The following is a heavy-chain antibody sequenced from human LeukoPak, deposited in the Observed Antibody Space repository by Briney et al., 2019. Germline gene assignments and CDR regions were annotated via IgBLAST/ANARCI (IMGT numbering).Heavy chain of an antibody. CDR3: ARCRHGNCDYFDY. J-gene: IGHJ4*02. V-gene: IGHV4-4*07. CDR1: GGSFTSDY. CDR2: FYTSGTT. D-gene: IGHD1-7*01. Sequence: SETLSLTRTVSGGSFTSDYWSWIRQPAGKGLEWIGRFYTSGTTNYNPSLKSRVTMSADTSKNQFSLKLSSVTAADTAVYYCARCRHGNCDYFDYWGQGTLVTVSS.